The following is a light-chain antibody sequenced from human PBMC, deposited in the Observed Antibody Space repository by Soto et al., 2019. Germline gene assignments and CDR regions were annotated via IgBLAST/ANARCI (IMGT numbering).Light chain of an antibody. CDR2: VNS. V-gene: IGLV1-40*01. Sequence: QSVLTQPPSVSGAPGQRVTISCTGSSSNIGAGYDVHWYQQLPGTAPKLLIYVNSIRPSGVPDRFSGSKSGTSASLAITGLQAEDEADYYCQSYDSSLNGWLLGGGTKLTVL. CDR3: QSYDSSLNGWL. CDR1: SSNIGAGYD. J-gene: IGLJ2*01.